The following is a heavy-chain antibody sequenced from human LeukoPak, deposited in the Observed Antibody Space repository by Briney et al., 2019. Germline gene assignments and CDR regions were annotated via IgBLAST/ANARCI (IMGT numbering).Heavy chain of an antibody. CDR1: GGSVTRGIYD. J-gene: IGHJ5*02. D-gene: IGHD3-16*01. CDR2: VYFDGGT. V-gene: IGHV4-39*07. Sequence: SETLSLTCTVSGGSVTRGIYDWGWIRQSPGKGLEWIGSVYFDGGTHYNPSLQSRVTVSIDTSKNQFSLRLSSVTAADTALYYCARDHYYDGRGRFDPWGQGTLVSLSS. CDR3: ARDHYYDGRGRFDP.